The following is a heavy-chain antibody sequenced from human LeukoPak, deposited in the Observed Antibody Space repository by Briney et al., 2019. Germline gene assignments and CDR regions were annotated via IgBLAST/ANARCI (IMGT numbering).Heavy chain of an antibody. D-gene: IGHD1-26*01. V-gene: IGHV4-59*02. CDR3: AGQVGARIRYYYTSGLDV. CDR2: MYYSGTT. Sequence: SETLSLTCTVSGASVSSFYWNWIRQPPGKGLEWIGSMYYSGTTNYDPSFKSRVTISLDTSKNEFSLRLKSLTAADTAVFYCAGQVGARIRYYYTSGLDVWGQGTTVAVSS. J-gene: IGHJ6*02. CDR1: GASVSSFY.